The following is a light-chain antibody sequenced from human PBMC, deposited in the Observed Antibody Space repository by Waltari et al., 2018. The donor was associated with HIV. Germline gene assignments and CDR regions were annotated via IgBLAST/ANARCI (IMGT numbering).Light chain of an antibody. J-gene: IGLJ2*01. CDR2: GNR. CDR3: QSYDRSLSGYVV. Sequence: QSLLTQPPSVSGAPGQTVTIACHGSSPNIGADLELQWYQQLPGTVPTLLIYGNRNRPSGVPHRFSGSKSGTSASLAITGLQAEDEADYYCQSYDRSLSGYVVFGGGTKLTVL. V-gene: IGLV1-40*01. CDR1: SPNIGADLE.